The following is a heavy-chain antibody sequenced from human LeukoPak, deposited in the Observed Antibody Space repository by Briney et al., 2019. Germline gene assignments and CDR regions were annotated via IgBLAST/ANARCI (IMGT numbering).Heavy chain of an antibody. CDR3: ARDPGSGWYPY. CDR2: MYNSGST. Sequence: PSETLSLTCNVSHGSMVDHYWSWIRQPPGKGLEWIAYMYNSGSTNYNPSLKSRVTISIDTSKNQFSLKLSSVTAADTAVYYCARDPGSGWYPYWGQGTLVTVSS. V-gene: IGHV4-59*11. D-gene: IGHD6-19*01. CDR1: HGSMVDHY. J-gene: IGHJ4*02.